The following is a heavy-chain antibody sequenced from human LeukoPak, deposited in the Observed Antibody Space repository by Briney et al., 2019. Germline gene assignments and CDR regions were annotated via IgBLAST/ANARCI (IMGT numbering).Heavy chain of an antibody. Sequence: PSETLSLTCTVSGGSISSGGYYWSWIRQPPGKGLEWIGEINHSGSTNYNPSLKSRVTISVDTSKNQFSLKLSSVTAADTAVYYCARSLTGYYHFDYWGQGTLVTVSS. J-gene: IGHJ4*02. CDR2: INHSGST. CDR1: GGSISSGGYY. CDR3: ARSLTGYYHFDY. D-gene: IGHD3-9*01. V-gene: IGHV4-39*07.